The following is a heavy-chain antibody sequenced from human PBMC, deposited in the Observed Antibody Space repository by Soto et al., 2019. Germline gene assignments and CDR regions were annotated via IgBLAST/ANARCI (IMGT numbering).Heavy chain of an antibody. D-gene: IGHD4-17*01. CDR1: GYSFSIYC. J-gene: IGHJ4*02. V-gene: IGHV5-51*01. CDR3: ARQDGDGLFYFDY. CDR2: IYPVDSDT. Sequence: GESLKISCKGSGYSFSIYCIAWVRQMPGKGLEWMGVIYPVDSDTRYSPSFQGQVTISVDKSINTAYLQWSSLQASDTAIYYCARQDGDGLFYFDYWGQGTPVTVSS.